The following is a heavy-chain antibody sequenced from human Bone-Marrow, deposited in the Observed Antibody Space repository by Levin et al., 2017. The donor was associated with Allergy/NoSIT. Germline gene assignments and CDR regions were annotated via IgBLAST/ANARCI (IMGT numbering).Heavy chain of an antibody. CDR1: GFTFSSYA. CDR2: ISYDGSNK. CDR3: GGTDLVGSYSSSWPIWFDP. Sequence: PGGSLRLSCAASGFTFSSYAMHWVRQAPGKGLEWVAVISYDGSNKYYADSVKGRFTISRDNSKNTLYLQMNSLRAEDTAVYYCGGTDLVGSYSSSWPIWFDPWGQGTLVTVSS. V-gene: IGHV3-30-3*01. J-gene: IGHJ5*02. D-gene: IGHD6-13*01.